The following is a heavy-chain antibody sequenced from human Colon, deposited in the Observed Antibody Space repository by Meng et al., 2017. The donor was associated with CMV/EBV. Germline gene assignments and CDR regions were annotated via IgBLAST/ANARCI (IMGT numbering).Heavy chain of an antibody. Sequence: GESLKISCAASGSIFDKYAMHWVRRAPGKGLEWVSAITGSGDVTYYADSVKGRFTISRDNSKNTLYLQMNSLRAEDTAVYFCAKALNLVVPAAAYFHYWGNGTLVTVSS. CDR2: ITGSGDVT. D-gene: IGHD2-2*01. CDR3: AKALNLVVPAAAYFHY. CDR1: GSIFDKYA. J-gene: IGHJ4*01. V-gene: IGHV3-23*01.